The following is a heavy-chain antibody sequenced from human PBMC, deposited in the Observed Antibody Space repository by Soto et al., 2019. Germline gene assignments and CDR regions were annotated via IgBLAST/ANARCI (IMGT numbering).Heavy chain of an antibody. CDR1: GFTFRTSI. CDR2: IDSSSSYI. V-gene: IGHV3-21*01. CDR3: ARDLPIEPTVYYFDY. J-gene: IGHJ4*02. D-gene: IGHD1-26*01. Sequence: EVQLVQSGGGLVKPGGSLRLSCAASGFTFRTSIMSWVRQAPGKGLEWVSSIDSSSSYIYYADSLKGRFIISRDKADNSLYLQMHSLRAEDTAVYYCARDLPIEPTVYYFDYWGQGSLVTVSS.